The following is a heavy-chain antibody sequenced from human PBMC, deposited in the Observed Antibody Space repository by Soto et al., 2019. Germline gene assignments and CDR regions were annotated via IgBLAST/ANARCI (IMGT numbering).Heavy chain of an antibody. V-gene: IGHV3-15*07. CDR1: GFTFSNAW. CDR3: TTAIGVGAGDFDY. CDR2: IKSKTDGGTT. Sequence: GGSLRLSCAASGFTFSNAWMNWVRQAPGKGLEWVGRIKSKTDGGTTDYAAPVKGRFTISRDDSKNTLYLQMNSLKTEDTAVYYCTTAIGVGAGDFDYWGQGTLVTVSS. J-gene: IGHJ4*02. D-gene: IGHD1-26*01.